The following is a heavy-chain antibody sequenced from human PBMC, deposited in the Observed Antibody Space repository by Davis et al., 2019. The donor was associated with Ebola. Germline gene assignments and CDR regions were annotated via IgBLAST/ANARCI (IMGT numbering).Heavy chain of an antibody. J-gene: IGHJ4*02. D-gene: IGHD3-22*01. V-gene: IGHV4-4*02. CDR3: ARDYYDSSGYLHYFDH. CDR2: IYHGGIT. CDR1: GDSISSRNW. Sequence: MPSETLSLTCGVSGDSISSRNWWSWVRQSPGKGLEWIGEIYHGGITNYNPSLKGRVTMSVDKSKNQFSLNLYSVTAADTAVYYCARDYYDSSGYLHYFDHWGQGALVTVSS.